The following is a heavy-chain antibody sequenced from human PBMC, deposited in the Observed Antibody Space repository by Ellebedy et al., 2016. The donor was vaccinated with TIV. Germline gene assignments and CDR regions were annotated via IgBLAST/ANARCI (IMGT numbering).Heavy chain of an antibody. CDR3: AHRQLVNSDWNEGYFDY. CDR1: GFSLTTRPVG. V-gene: IGHV2-5*02. Sequence: SGSTLVKPTQTLTLTCMFSGFSLTTRPVGVGWIRQPPGKALEWLAFAYWDDDNRYSPSLKNRLTVTKDTTNNQVFLTMTNVDPVDTATYYCAHRQLVNSDWNEGYFDYWGRGTLVSVSS. D-gene: IGHD1-1*01. CDR2: AYWDDDN. J-gene: IGHJ4*02.